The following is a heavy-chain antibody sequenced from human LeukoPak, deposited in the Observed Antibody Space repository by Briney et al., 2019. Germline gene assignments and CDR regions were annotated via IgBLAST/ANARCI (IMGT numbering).Heavy chain of an antibody. CDR3: ARRLTQYDCFDP. CDR1: GDSVSSNSVT. J-gene: IGHJ5*02. D-gene: IGHD2-2*01. CDR2: TYYRSTWYN. V-gene: IGHV6-1*01. Sequence: SRTLSLTCAISGDSVSSNSVTWNWIRQSPSRGLEWLGRTYYRSTWYNDYAVSVRGRITVNPDTSKNQFSLHLNSVTPEDTAVYYCARRLTQYDCFDPWGQGILVTVSS.